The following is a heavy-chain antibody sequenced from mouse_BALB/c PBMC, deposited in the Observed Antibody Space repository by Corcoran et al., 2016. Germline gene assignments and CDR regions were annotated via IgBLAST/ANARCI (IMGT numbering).Heavy chain of an antibody. CDR3: ARYGNYYYYAMDY. V-gene: IGHV1S136*01. CDR1: GYTFTSYV. CDR2: INPYNDGT. J-gene: IGHJ4*01. Sequence: EVQLQLSGPELVKPGASVKMSCKASGYTFTSYVMHWVKQKPGQGLEWIGYINPYNDGTKYNEKFKGKATLTSDKSSSTAYMELSSLTSEDSAVYYCARYGNYYYYAMDYWGQGTSVTVSS. D-gene: IGHD2-1*01.